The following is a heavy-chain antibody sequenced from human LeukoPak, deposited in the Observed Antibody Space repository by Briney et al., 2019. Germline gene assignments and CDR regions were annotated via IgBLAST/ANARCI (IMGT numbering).Heavy chain of an antibody. Sequence: GGSLRLSCAASGFTFNSYGMTWVRQAPGKGLEWVSSISGSGGSTYYADSVKGRFTISRDNSENTAYLQMNSLRAEDTAVYYCAKGMSWFDPWGQGTLVTVSS. J-gene: IGHJ5*02. V-gene: IGHV3-23*01. CDR2: ISGSGGST. CDR3: AKGMSWFDP. CDR1: GFTFNSYG.